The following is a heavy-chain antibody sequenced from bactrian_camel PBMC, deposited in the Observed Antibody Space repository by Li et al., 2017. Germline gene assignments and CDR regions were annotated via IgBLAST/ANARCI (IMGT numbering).Heavy chain of an antibody. Sequence: VQLVESGGGSVQDGGSLRLSCSASGNTLTSSCMAWFRQAPGKERERVARIDSDGSTKYTDSVKGRFTISRDNAKNTLYLQLNSLKIEDTAMYYCANLGSGIMRLWGPGTQVTVS. D-gene: IGHD3*01. CDR2: IDSDGST. J-gene: IGHJ4*01. V-gene: IGHV3S53*01. CDR3: ANLGSGIMRL. CDR1: GNTLTSSC.